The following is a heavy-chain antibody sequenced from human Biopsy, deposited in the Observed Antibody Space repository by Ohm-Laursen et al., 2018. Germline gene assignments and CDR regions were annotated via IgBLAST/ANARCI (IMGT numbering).Heavy chain of an antibody. CDR1: GFSFTGYY. J-gene: IGHJ4*03. D-gene: IGHD6-19*01. CDR3: ALQSVAQMKNFDY. V-gene: IGHV1-2*02. Sequence: ASVKVSCKASGFSFTGYYIHWVRQAPGQGLEWMGWISPKSGDTNYAHKFQGNITMTRDTSMSTAYMEMSRLRCDDTAVYYCALQSVAQMKNFDYWGPGATVTVSS. CDR2: ISPKSGDT.